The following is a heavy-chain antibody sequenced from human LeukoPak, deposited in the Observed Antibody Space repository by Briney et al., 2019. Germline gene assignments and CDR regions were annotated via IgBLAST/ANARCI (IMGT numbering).Heavy chain of an antibody. Sequence: GASVKVSCKVSGYTLTELSMHWVRQAPGKGLEWMGGFDPEDGETIYAQKFQGRVTMTEDTSTDTAYMELSSLRSDDTAVYYCARDQYYDILTGYIMVGDYWGQGTLVTVSS. J-gene: IGHJ4*02. CDR2: FDPEDGET. CDR3: ARDQYYDILTGYIMVGDY. V-gene: IGHV1-24*01. CDR1: GYTLTELS. D-gene: IGHD3-9*01.